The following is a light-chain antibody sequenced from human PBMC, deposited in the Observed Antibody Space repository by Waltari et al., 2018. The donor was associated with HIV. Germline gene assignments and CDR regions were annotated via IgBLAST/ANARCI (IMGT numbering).Light chain of an antibody. CDR2: DAS. Sequence: EIVLTQSPATLSLSPGERATLSCRASQGISSYLAWYQQKPGQAPRLLIYDASNRATGIPARFSGSGSGTDFTLTISSLEPEDFAVYYCQQRSNWPFTFDPGTKVDIK. CDR1: QGISSY. V-gene: IGKV3-11*01. CDR3: QQRSNWPFT. J-gene: IGKJ3*01.